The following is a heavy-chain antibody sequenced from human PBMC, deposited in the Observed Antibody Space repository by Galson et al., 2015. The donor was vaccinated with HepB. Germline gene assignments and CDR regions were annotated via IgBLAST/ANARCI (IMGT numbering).Heavy chain of an antibody. CDR2: IYPGDSDT. Sequence: QSGAEVKKPGESLKISCKGSGYSFTSYWIGWVRQMPGKGLEWMGIIYPGDSDTRYSPSFQGQVTISADKSISTAYLQWSSLKASDTAMYYCARLTDSSGYYYSYPFDYWGQGTLVTVSS. J-gene: IGHJ4*02. D-gene: IGHD3-22*01. CDR1: GYSFTSYW. CDR3: ARLTDSSGYYYSYPFDY. V-gene: IGHV5-51*01.